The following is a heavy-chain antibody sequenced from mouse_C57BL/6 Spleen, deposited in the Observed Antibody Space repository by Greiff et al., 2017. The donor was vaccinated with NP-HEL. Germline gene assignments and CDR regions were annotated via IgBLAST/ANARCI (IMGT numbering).Heavy chain of an antibody. D-gene: IGHD4-1*01. CDR2: INPNNGGT. Sequence: EVQLQQSGPELVKPGASVKIPCKASGYTFTDYNMVWVKQSHGKSLEWIGDINPNNGGTIYNQKFKGKATLTVDKSSSTAYMELRSLTSEATAVYDCARAPLNWYYFDYLGQVTTLTVSS. CDR1: GYTFTDYN. V-gene: IGHV1-18*01. CDR3: ARAPLNWYYFDY. J-gene: IGHJ2*01.